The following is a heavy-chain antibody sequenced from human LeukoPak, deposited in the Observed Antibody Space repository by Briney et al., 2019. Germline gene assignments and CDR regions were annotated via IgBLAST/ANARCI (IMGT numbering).Heavy chain of an antibody. D-gene: IGHD3-10*01. V-gene: IGHV3-23*01. Sequence: PGGSLRLSCAASGFTFSSYAMSWVRQAPGKGLEWVSAISGSGGSTYYADSVKGRFTISRDNSKNTLYLQMNSLRAEDTAVYYCAKVPLSQGSGSYPFDYWGQGTLVTVSS. CDR3: AKVPLSQGSGSYPFDY. J-gene: IGHJ4*02. CDR1: GFTFSSYA. CDR2: ISGSGGST.